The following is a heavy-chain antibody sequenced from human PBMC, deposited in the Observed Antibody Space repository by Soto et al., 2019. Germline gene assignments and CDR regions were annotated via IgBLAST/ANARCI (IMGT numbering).Heavy chain of an antibody. V-gene: IGHV1-3*01. CDR1: GYTFTHFV. CDR3: PREYLHNALFFGSY. CDR2: INPANGDT. J-gene: IGHJ4*02. D-gene: IGHD3-10*01. Sequence: QVQLVQSGAEVKKPRASVKVSCKASGYTFTHFVIQWVRQAPGQRLEWLGWINPANGDTQYSQTLQGRVTITSDTSASTGYLKLSRLSSGDTAVYYFPREYLHNALFFGSYWGQGSLVTVSS.